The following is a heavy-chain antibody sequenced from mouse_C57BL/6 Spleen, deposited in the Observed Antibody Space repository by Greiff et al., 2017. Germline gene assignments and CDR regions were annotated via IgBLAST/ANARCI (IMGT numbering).Heavy chain of an antibody. CDR2: IRNKANGYTT. J-gene: IGHJ3*01. V-gene: IGHV7-3*01. CDR1: GFTFTDYY. Sequence: EVKLQESGGGLVQPGGSLSLSCAASGFTFTDYYMSWVRQPPGKALEWLGFIRNKANGYTTEYSASVKGRFTISRDNSQSILYLQMNALGAEDSATYYCARSRDVWFAYWGQGTLVTVSA. CDR3: ARSRDVWFAY.